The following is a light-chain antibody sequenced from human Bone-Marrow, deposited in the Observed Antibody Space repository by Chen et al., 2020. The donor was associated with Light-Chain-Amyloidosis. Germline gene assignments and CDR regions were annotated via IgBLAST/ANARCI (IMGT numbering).Light chain of an antibody. V-gene: IGKV3-20*01. CDR1: QSVSSSY. CDR2: GAS. Sequence: EIVLTQSPGTLSLSPGERATLPCRASQSVSSSYLAGYQQKPGQAPRLLIYGASSRATGIPDRFSGSGSGTDFTLTISRLEPEDFAVYYCQQYGSSPPMYTFGQGTKLEIK. J-gene: IGKJ2*01. CDR3: QQYGSSPPMYT.